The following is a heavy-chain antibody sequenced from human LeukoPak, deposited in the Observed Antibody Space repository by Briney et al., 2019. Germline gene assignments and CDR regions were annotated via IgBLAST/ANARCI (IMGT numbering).Heavy chain of an antibody. V-gene: IGHV3-48*04. CDR3: ASEVDCGGDCYFAY. CDR2: ISSSSSSI. CDR1: GCTFSYYS. D-gene: IGHD2-21*02. J-gene: IGHJ4*01. Sequence: PGGSLRLSCAASGCTFSYYSMNWVRQAPGKGQEWVSYISSSSSSIYYADSVRGRFTISRDNAKNSLYLQMNSLRADDTAVYYCASEVDCGGDCYFAYWGQGTLVTVSS.